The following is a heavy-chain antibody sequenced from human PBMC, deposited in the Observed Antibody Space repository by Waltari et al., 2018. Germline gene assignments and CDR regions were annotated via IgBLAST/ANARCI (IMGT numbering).Heavy chain of an antibody. CDR1: GFTFSDYW. V-gene: IGHV3-7*01. CDR2: IKKDGSTK. CDR3: VGARLVGY. Sequence: EVQVVESGGDLVQPGGSLRLSCAASGFTFSDYWMGWVRQAPGKGLEWVANIKKDGSTKYYVDSVKGRFTISRDNAKNSLYLQMNSLRAEDTAVYYCVGARLVGYWGQGTLVTVSS. D-gene: IGHD6-19*01. J-gene: IGHJ4*02.